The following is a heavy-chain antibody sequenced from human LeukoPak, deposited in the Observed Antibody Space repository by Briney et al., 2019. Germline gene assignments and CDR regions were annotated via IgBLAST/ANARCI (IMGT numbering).Heavy chain of an antibody. D-gene: IGHD2-15*01. Sequence: GGSLRLSCAASGFTFSSYAMSWVRQAPGKGLEWVSAISGSGGSTYYADSVKGRSTISRDNSKNTLYLQMNSLRAEVTAVYYCAKANLGYCSGGSCYYRGTNFDYWGQGTLVTVSS. J-gene: IGHJ4*02. CDR3: AKANLGYCSGGSCYYRGTNFDY. CDR1: GFTFSSYA. CDR2: ISGSGGST. V-gene: IGHV3-23*01.